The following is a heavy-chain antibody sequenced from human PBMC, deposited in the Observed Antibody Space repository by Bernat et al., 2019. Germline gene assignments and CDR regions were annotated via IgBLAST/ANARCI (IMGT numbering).Heavy chain of an antibody. J-gene: IGHJ3*02. CDR3: ARDKRVNRATPDGSFDI. Sequence: EVRLLGSGGGLVQPGGSLRLSCAASGFTFSSYAMSWVRQAPGKGLEWVSHISGSGINTYYADSVKGRFTISRDNSKNTLSLQLNSLRAEDTAIYHCARDKRVNRATPDGSFDIWGQGTTVIVS. CDR2: ISGSGINT. D-gene: IGHD1-14*01. CDR1: GFTFSSYA. V-gene: IGHV3-23*01.